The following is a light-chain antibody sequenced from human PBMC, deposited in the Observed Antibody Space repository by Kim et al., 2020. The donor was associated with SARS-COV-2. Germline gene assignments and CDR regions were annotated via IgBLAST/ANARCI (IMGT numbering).Light chain of an antibody. CDR1: SSDVGGYNY. CDR2: DVS. CDR3: SSYTSSSTYVV. Sequence: SFTISCTGTSSDVGGYNYVSWYRQHPGKAPKLMIYDVSKRPSGVSNRFSGSKSGNTASLTISGLQAEDEADYYCSSYTSSSTYVVFGGGTQLTVL. V-gene: IGLV2-14*04. J-gene: IGLJ2*01.